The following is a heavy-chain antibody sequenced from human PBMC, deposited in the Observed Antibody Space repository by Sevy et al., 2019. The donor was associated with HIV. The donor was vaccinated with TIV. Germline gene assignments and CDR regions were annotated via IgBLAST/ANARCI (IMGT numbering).Heavy chain of an antibody. V-gene: IGHV1-18*04. Sequence: ASVKVSCKASGYTFTSYGISWVRQAPGQGLEWMGWISAYNGNTNYAQKLQGTVTMTTDTSTSTAYMELRSLRSDDTAVYYCARDRRAAAADYGMDVWGQGTTVTVSS. CDR3: ARDRRAAAADYGMDV. D-gene: IGHD6-13*01. CDR2: ISAYNGNT. CDR1: GYTFTSYG. J-gene: IGHJ6*02.